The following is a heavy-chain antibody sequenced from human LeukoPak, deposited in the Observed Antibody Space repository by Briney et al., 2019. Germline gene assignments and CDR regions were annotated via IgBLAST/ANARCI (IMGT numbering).Heavy chain of an antibody. D-gene: IGHD3-22*01. V-gene: IGHV3-23*01. CDR2: ISGSGGST. CDR3: AKDPMYYCDSSGYIDY. CDR1: GFTFSSYA. Sequence: GGSLRLSCAASGFTFSSYAMSWVRQAPGKGLEWVSAISGSGGSTYYADSVKGRFTISRDNSKNTLYLQMNSLRAEDTAVYYCAKDPMYYCDSSGYIDYWGQGTLVTVSS. J-gene: IGHJ4*02.